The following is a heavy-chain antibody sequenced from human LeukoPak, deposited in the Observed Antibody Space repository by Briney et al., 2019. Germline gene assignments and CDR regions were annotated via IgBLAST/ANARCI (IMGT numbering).Heavy chain of an antibody. CDR1: GFSGRTNF. CDR3: TRSGYRHPYHFES. Sequence: GGSLRLSCAVSGFSGRTNFMSWVRQAPGKGLEWVSVIYTGGGTDHADSVKGRFTISRDNSKNTLSLQMNSLRADDTAIYYCTRSGYRHPYHFESWGQGTLVIVSS. V-gene: IGHV3-53*01. D-gene: IGHD3-22*01. J-gene: IGHJ4*02. CDR2: IYTGGGT.